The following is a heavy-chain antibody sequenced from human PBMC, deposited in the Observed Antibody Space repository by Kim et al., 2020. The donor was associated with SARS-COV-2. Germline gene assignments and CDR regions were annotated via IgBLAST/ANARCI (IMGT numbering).Heavy chain of an antibody. CDR3: ARDPGYSSSWYHAY. J-gene: IGHJ4*02. D-gene: IGHD6-13*01. Sequence: AQKFQGRVTSTADKSTSTAYMELSSLRSEDTAVYYCARDPGYSSSWYHAYWGQGTLVTVSS. V-gene: IGHV1-69*04.